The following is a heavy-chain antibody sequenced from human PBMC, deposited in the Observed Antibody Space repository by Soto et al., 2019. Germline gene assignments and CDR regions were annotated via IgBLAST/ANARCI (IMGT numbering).Heavy chain of an antibody. CDR3: ARVEGYYDFWSGTLRPTYYYYYMDV. CDR2: IYYSGST. CDR1: GGSISSGGYY. V-gene: IGHV4-31*03. J-gene: IGHJ6*03. Sequence: QVQLQESGPGLVKPSQTLSLTCTVSGGSISSGGYYWSWIRQHPGKGLEWIGYIYYSGSTYYNPSLKSRVTISVDTSKNQFSLKLSSVTAADTAVYYCARVEGYYDFWSGTLRPTYYYYYMDVWGKGTTVTVSS. D-gene: IGHD3-3*01.